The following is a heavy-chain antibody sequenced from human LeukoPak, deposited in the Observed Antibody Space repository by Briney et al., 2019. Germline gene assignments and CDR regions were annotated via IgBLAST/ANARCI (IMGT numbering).Heavy chain of an antibody. Sequence: GGSLRLSCSASGFTFSTSAMYWVRQAPGKGLEYVSVINSNGGSTYYADSVKGRFTISRDNSKNTLYLQMSSLRADDTAVYYCVKTNYGELDYWGQGTLVTVSS. D-gene: IGHD4-17*01. J-gene: IGHJ4*02. V-gene: IGHV3-64D*06. CDR3: VKTNYGELDY. CDR1: GFTFSTSA. CDR2: INSNGGST.